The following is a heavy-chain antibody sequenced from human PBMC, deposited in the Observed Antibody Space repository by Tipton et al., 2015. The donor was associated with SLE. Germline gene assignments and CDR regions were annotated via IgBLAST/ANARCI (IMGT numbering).Heavy chain of an antibody. CDR1: GGSISSDY. V-gene: IGHV4-59*01. CDR2: IFYTGST. Sequence: TLSLTCTVSGGSISSDYWTWIRQPPGKGLEWIGSIFYTGSTTYNPSLKSRLTMSVDTPKNQFSLKLTSVTAADTAVYYCARISVDTTMAQRVDYGMDVWGQGTTVIVSS. J-gene: IGHJ6*02. CDR3: ARISVDTTMAQRVDYGMDV. D-gene: IGHD5-18*01.